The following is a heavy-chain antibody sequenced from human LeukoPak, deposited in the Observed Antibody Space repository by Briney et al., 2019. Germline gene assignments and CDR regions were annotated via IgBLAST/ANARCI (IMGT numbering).Heavy chain of an antibody. CDR1: GYTFTGYY. J-gene: IGHJ4*02. CDR2: INPNSGGT. V-gene: IGHV1-2*06. D-gene: IGHD1-26*01. Sequence: GASVKVSCNASGYTFTGYYMHWVREAPGQGLEWMGRINPNSGGTNYAQKFQGRVTMTRDTSISTAYMELSRLRSDDTAVYYCARDRPRGRTLDYWGQGTLVTVSS. CDR3: ARDRPRGRTLDY.